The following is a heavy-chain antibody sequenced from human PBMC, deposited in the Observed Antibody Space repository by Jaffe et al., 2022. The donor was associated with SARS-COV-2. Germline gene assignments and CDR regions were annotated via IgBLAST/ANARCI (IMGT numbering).Heavy chain of an antibody. J-gene: IGHJ4*02. V-gene: IGHV3-15*01. D-gene: IGHD1-1*01. CDR1: GFTFSNAW. Sequence: EVQLVESGGGLVKPGGSLRLSCAASGFTFSNAWMSWVRQAPGKGLEWVGRIKRKTDGGTTDYAAPVKGRFTISRDDSENTLYLQMNSLKTEDTAIYYCATVRGRGFPTGDDWGQGTLVTVSS. CDR2: IKRKTDGGTT. CDR3: ATVRGRGFPTGDD.